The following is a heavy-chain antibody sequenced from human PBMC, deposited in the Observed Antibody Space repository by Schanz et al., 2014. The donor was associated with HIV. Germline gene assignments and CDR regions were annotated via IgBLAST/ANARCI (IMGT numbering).Heavy chain of an antibody. CDR2: IRERGGRT. CDR1: GFNFKNYA. Sequence: EVQLLESGGGLEQPGGSLRLSCAASGFNFKNYAMTWVRQAPGKGQEWVSSIRERGGRTYYADSVNGRFTISRDNSKNTLYLQMTTLRIDDTAVYYCAKPEYDSRGNSQSHFDSWGQGTLVTVSS. J-gene: IGHJ4*02. V-gene: IGHV3-23*01. D-gene: IGHD3-22*01. CDR3: AKPEYDSRGNSQSHFDS.